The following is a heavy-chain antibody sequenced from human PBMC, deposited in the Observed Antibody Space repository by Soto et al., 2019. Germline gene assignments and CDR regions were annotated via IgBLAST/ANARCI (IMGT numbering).Heavy chain of an antibody. Sequence: DVQLVESGGGFVQPGGSLRGSCAASGFTFSSYTMGWVRQAPGKGLEWVSSVSGRGANTYYADSVKGRVTISRDNSKNTLYLQINNLRGEDTSVYYCAKDRGGFANGWEYFDFWGQGTLVIVSS. D-gene: IGHD6-19*01. CDR3: AKDRGGFANGWEYFDF. CDR2: VSGRGANT. CDR1: GFTFSSYT. J-gene: IGHJ4*02. V-gene: IGHV3-23*04.